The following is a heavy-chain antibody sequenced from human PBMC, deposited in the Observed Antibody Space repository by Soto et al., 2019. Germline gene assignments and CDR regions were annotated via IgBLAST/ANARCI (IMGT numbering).Heavy chain of an antibody. D-gene: IGHD1-1*01. CDR2: LYDVDGT. Sequence: GGSLRLSCAASGLTVRGKKYITWVRQAPGKGLEWVSALYDVDGTYYADSAKGRFTISRDNSNNIIYLQMNSLGPDDTAVYYCASWLEREHAYDIWGLGTMVTVSS. CDR3: ASWLEREHAYDI. CDR1: GLTVRGKKY. V-gene: IGHV3-53*01. J-gene: IGHJ3*02.